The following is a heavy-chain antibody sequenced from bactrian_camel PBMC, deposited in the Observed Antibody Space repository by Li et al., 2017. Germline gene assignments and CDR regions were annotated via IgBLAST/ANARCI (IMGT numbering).Heavy chain of an antibody. CDR2: INSGVGTT. CDR1: GDTGVGGRYC. Sequence: HVQLVESGGGSVEAGGSLTLSCVATGDTGVGGRYCMGWFRQAPGKGLEWVSCINSGVGTTYYADSVKGRFTISRDNAKNTLYLQMNSPEAEDTAVYYCATGREQYHMYWGQGTQVTVS. D-gene: IGHD5*01. CDR3: ATGREQYHMY. V-gene: IGHV3S1*01. J-gene: IGHJ4*01.